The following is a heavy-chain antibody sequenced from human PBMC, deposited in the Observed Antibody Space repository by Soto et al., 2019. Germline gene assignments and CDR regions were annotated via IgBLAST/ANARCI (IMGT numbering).Heavy chain of an antibody. CDR1: GGTFSSYA. J-gene: IGHJ3*02. D-gene: IGHD6-19*01. CDR2: IIPIFGTA. Sequence: QVQLVQSGAEVKKPGSSVKVSCKASGGTFSSYAISWVRQAPGQGLEWMGGIIPIFGTANYAQKFQGRVTITADESTSTAYMELSSLRSEDTAVYYCARSRIAVAGTQGSGAFDIWGQGTMVTVSS. V-gene: IGHV1-69*01. CDR3: ARSRIAVAGTQGSGAFDI.